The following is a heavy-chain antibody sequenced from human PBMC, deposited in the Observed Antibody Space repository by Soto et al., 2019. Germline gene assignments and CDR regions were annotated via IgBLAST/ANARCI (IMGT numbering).Heavy chain of an antibody. CDR1: GGSISSSSYY. Sequence: PSETLSLTCTVSGGSISSSSYYWVWIRPPPGKGLEWIGYIYYSGSTNYNPSLKSRVTISVDTSKNQFSLKLSSVTAADTAVYYCARDGDYGDYGSYYYYMDVWGKGTTVTVSS. CDR2: IYYSGST. J-gene: IGHJ6*03. CDR3: ARDGDYGDYGSYYYYMDV. D-gene: IGHD4-17*01. V-gene: IGHV4-39*07.